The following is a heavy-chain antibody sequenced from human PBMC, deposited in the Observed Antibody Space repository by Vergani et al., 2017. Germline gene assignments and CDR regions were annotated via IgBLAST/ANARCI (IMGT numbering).Heavy chain of an antibody. D-gene: IGHD3-22*01. CDR2: ISSSGSTI. CDR3: ARKHISNYYGSSGYYYMGYYYGMDV. V-gene: IGHV3-21*05. J-gene: IGHJ6*02. Sequence: EVQLVESGGGLVKPGGSLRLSCAASGFTFSSYSMNWVRQAPGKGLEWVSYISSSGSTIYYADSVKGRFTISRDNAKNSLYLQMNSLRAEDTAVYYCARKHISNYYGSSGYYYMGYYYGMDVWGQGTTVTVSS. CDR1: GFTFSSYS.